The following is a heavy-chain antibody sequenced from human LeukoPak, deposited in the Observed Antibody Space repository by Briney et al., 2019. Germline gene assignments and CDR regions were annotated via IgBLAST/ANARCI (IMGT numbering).Heavy chain of an antibody. CDR2: IYSGGST. J-gene: IGHJ5*02. CDR3: ARDQTGITVAATGWFDP. Sequence: GGSLRLSCAASGFTVSRNYMSWVRQAPGKGLEWVSVIYSGGSTYYADSVKGRFTISRDNAKNSLYLQMNSLRAEDTAVYYCARDQTGITVAATGWFDPWGQGTLVTVSS. D-gene: IGHD6-19*01. CDR1: GFTVSRNY. V-gene: IGHV3-53*01.